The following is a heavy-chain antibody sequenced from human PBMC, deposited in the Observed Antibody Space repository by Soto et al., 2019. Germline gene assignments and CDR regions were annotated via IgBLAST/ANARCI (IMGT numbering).Heavy chain of an antibody. J-gene: IGHJ4*02. CDR3: ARSEATVLDS. CDR2: SHQSGRT. Sequence: QVQLQESGPGLVKPSGTLSLTCTVSGDSMSSSNWWNWVRQTPGKGLQWIGESHQSGRTNYNRSLKSGVTMSVDKSKNRFSLNLKSVTAADTAVYYCARSEATVLDSWGQGTLVTVSS. D-gene: IGHD4-17*01. CDR1: GDSMSSSNW. V-gene: IGHV4-4*02.